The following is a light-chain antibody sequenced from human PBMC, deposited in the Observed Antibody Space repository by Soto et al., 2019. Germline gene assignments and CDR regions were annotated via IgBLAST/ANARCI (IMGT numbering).Light chain of an antibody. Sequence: DIVMTQSPPSLSVTPGEPASISCRSSQSLLHSDGYTYVDWYVQRPGQSPQLLIYLGSNRASGVPDRLSGIGSGTDFTLKISKVASEDVGIYYCMQVLHTPFSFGPGTKVDF. CDR3: MQVLHTPFS. J-gene: IGKJ3*01. CDR1: QSLLHSDGYTY. V-gene: IGKV2-28*01. CDR2: LGS.